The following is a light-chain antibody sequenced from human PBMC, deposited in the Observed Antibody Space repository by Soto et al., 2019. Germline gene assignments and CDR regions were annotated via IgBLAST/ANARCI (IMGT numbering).Light chain of an antibody. J-gene: IGKJ1*01. CDR3: QQRSNWPPGWT. CDR2: EAS. Sequence: EIVLAQSPATLSLSPGEIGTLSGRASQSVNTYLAWYQHKPGQAPRLLIYEASNMATVIPARFSVSGSGTDFTLTISSLEPEDFAFYYCQQRSNWPPGWTFGQGTKGEIK. CDR1: QSVNTY. V-gene: IGKV3-11*01.